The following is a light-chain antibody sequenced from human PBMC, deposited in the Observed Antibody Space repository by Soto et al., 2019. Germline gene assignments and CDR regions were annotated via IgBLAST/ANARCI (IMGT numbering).Light chain of an antibody. CDR3: QQYNSYSQT. J-gene: IGKJ1*01. CDR1: QTISSW. CDR2: KAS. Sequence: DIEMTQSPSTLSGSVGDRDTITCRASQTISSWLAWYQQKTGKPPKLLIYKASTLKSGVPSRFSGRGSGTEFTLPLSSLQPDDFETYYCQQYNSYSQTFGQGTKVDI. V-gene: IGKV1-5*03.